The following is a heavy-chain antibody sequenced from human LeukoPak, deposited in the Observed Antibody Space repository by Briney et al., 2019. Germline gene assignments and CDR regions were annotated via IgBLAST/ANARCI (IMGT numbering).Heavy chain of an antibody. CDR2: TYYRSKWYS. Sequence: KPSQTLSLTCAISGDSVTANSAAWNWIRHSPSRGLEWLGRTYYRSKWYSDYAVSVQSRIIISADTSKNQFSLQLNSVTPEDTAVYYCASGYQLHDWGQGTLVTVSS. CDR1: GDSVTANSAA. V-gene: IGHV6-1*01. J-gene: IGHJ4*02. D-gene: IGHD3-22*01. CDR3: ASGYQLHD.